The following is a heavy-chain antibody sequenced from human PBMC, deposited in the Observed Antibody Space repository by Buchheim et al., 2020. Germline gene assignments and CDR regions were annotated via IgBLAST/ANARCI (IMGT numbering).Heavy chain of an antibody. CDR1: GGSISSNNW. J-gene: IGHJ4*02. CDR3: ARVEYSGYDPAFDY. V-gene: IGHV4-4*02. D-gene: IGHD5-12*01. CDR2: IYQSESA. Sequence: QVQLQESGPGLVKPSGTLSLTCAVSGGSISSNNWWSWVRQPPGKGLEWIGEIYQSESANYNPSLWGRVTISVDKSKNQFSLKLRSVTAADTAVYYCARVEYSGYDPAFDYWGQGTL.